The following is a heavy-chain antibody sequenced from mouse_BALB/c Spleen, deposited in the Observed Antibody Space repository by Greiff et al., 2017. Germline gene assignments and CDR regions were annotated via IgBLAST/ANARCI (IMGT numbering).Heavy chain of an antibody. Sequence: QVQLQQSGPGLVAPSQSLSITCTVSGFSLTGYGVNWVRQPPGKGLEWLGMIWGDGSTDYNSALNSRLSISKDNSKSQVFLKMNSLQTDDTARYYCAREDGSSHFDYWGQGTTLTVSS. CDR1: GFSLTGYG. V-gene: IGHV2-6-7*01. J-gene: IGHJ2*01. D-gene: IGHD1-1*01. CDR2: IWGDGST. CDR3: AREDGSSHFDY.